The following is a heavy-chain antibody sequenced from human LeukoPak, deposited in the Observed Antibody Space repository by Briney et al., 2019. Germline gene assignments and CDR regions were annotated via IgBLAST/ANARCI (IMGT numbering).Heavy chain of an antibody. J-gene: IGHJ4*02. CDR2: INGDGGTT. Sequence: PGGSLRLSCAASRFTLSSYWMHWVRQAPGKGLVWVPRINGDGGTTSYADSVKGRFTISRDNAKSTLYLQMNSLRAEDTAVYYCARGNYGSGSSSDYWGQGTLVTVSS. CDR1: RFTLSSYW. D-gene: IGHD3-10*01. CDR3: ARGNYGSGSSSDY. V-gene: IGHV3-74*01.